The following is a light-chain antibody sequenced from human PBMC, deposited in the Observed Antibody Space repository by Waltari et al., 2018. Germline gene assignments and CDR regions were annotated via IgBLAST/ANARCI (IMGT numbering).Light chain of an antibody. J-gene: IGLJ2*01. CDR3: SSYTGIRSVI. Sequence: QSALTQPPSASGSPGQSVTISCSGSSRAVGSYIPVSWYQPHPGKAPRLIIYEVNKRPSGVPDRFSGSKSGNTASLTVSGLQSEDEAVYFCSSYTGIRSVIFGGGTHLSVL. CDR1: SRAVGSYIP. CDR2: EVN. V-gene: IGLV2-8*01.